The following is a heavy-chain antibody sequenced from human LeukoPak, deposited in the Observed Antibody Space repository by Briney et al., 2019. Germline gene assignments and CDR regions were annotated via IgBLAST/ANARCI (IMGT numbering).Heavy chain of an antibody. D-gene: IGHD1-1*01. J-gene: IGHJ5*02. V-gene: IGHV4-30-4*02. CDR3: AREGTAGTNLNWFDP. Sequence: PSETLSLTCTVSGGSISSGDYYWSWIRQPPGKGLEWIGYIHHSGSTYYYNPSLKSRVTMSVDTSKNQFSLKLSSVTAADTAVYYCAREGTAGTNLNWFDPWGQGTLVTVSS. CDR2: IHHSGSTY. CDR1: GGSISSGDYY.